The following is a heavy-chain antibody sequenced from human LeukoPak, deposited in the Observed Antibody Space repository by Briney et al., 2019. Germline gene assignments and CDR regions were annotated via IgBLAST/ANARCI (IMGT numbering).Heavy chain of an antibody. D-gene: IGHD1-26*01. CDR1: GYTFTGYY. CDR2: INPNPSGGST. V-gene: IGHV1-46*01. Sequence: GASVKVSCKASGYTFTGYYMHWVRQAPGQGLEWVAIINPNPSGGSTSYAQKFQGRVTMTRDMSTSTVYMEVSSLRSEDTAVYYCARSATGSGSYYGLDYWGQGTLVTVSS. CDR3: ARSATGSGSYYGLDY. J-gene: IGHJ4*02.